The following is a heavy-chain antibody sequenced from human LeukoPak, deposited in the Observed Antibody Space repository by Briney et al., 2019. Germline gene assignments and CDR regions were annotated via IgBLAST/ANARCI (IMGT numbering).Heavy chain of an antibody. CDR2: ISAYNGNT. V-gene: IGHV1-18*01. CDR3: AKDPNYAFVSPNWFDP. J-gene: IGHJ5*02. Sequence: ASVKVSCKASGYTFTSYGISWARQAPGQGLEWMGWISAYNGNTNYAQKLQGRVTMTTDTSTSTAYMELRSLRSDDTAVYYCAKDPNYAFVSPNWFDPWGQGTLVTVSS. D-gene: IGHD5-24*01. CDR1: GYTFTSYG.